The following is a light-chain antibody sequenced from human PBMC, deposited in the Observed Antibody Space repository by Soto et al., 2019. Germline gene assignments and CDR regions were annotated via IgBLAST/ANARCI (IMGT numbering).Light chain of an antibody. J-gene: IGLJ2*01. CDR2: EVS. CDR1: SSDVGGYNY. Sequence: QSALTQPASVSGSPGQSITISCTGTSSDVGGYNYVSWYQQHPGKAPKLMIYEVSNRPSGVSNRFSGSKSGNTASLTISGLQAEDEADYYCSSSTSSSTRHVVFGGGTKLTVL. V-gene: IGLV2-14*01. CDR3: SSSTSSSTRHVV.